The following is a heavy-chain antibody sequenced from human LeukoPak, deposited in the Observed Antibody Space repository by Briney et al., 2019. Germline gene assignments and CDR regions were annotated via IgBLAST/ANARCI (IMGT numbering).Heavy chain of an antibody. V-gene: IGHV4-39*01. CDR2: MYYGRST. CDR3: ASTHYDILTPSYYVDF. J-gene: IGHJ4*02. CDR1: GGSITSTSYY. D-gene: IGHD3-9*01. Sequence: SQTLSLTCTVSGGSITSTSYYWGWIRQPPVKGLEWIGSMYYGRSTYTNPSLKSRVTISVDTSKNQFSLNLSSVTASDTAVFYCASTHYDILTPSYYVDFWGQGTLVTASS.